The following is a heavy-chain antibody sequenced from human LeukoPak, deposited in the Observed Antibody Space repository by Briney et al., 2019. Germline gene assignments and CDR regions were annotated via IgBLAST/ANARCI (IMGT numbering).Heavy chain of an antibody. CDR2: ISSSSRNI. CDR3: AKVTYGSGTYGAFDY. J-gene: IGHJ4*02. D-gene: IGHD3-10*01. V-gene: IGHV3-21*04. Sequence: KPGGSLRLSCAASGFTFSSYSMNWVRQAPGKGLEWVSSISSSSRNIYYADSVKGRFTISRDNSKNTLYLQMNSLRAEDTAVYYCAKVTYGSGTYGAFDYWGQGTLVTVSS. CDR1: GFTFSSYS.